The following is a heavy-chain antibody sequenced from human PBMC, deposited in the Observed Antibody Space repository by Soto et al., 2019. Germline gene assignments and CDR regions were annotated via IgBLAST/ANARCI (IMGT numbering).Heavy chain of an antibody. Sequence: QVQLVQSGAEVKKPGASVKVSCKASGYTFTSYYMHWVRQAPGQGLEWMGIINPSGGSTSYAQKFQGRVTMTRDTSTSTAYMELRSLRSEDTAVYYCARGIATGQLDPWGQGTLVIVSS. V-gene: IGHV1-46*01. CDR1: GYTFTSYY. D-gene: IGHD6-13*01. CDR3: ARGIATGQLDP. J-gene: IGHJ5*02. CDR2: INPSGGST.